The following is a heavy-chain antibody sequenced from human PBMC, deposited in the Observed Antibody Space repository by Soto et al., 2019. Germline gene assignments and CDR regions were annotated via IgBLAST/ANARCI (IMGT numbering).Heavy chain of an antibody. V-gene: IGHV1-18*04. Sequence: ASVKVSCKASGYTFTSYGISWVRQAPGQGLEWMGWISAYNGNTNYAQKLQGRVTMTTDTSTSTAYMELRSLRSDDTAVYYCAREKGVVRDIFYYYYGMDVWGQGTTVTVSS. CDR3: AREKGVVRDIFYYYYGMDV. CDR1: GYTFTSYG. J-gene: IGHJ6*02. CDR2: ISAYNGNT. D-gene: IGHD2-2*01.